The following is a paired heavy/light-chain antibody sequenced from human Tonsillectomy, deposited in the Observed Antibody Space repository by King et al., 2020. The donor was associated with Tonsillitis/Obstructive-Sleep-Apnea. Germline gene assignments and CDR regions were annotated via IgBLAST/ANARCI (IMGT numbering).Light chain of an antibody. V-gene: IGLV1-51*01. J-gene: IGLJ3*02. Sequence: QSVLTQPPSVSAAPGQKVTISCSGSGSHDHVSWYQHLPGRAPKLLIYDSNKRPSGIPDRFSGSKSATSATLGITGLQTGDEADYYCGSWDSSLTANWVFGGGTKLTVL. CDR2: DSN. CDR3: GSWDSSLTANWV. CDR1: GSHDH.
Heavy chain of an antibody. CDR3: ARTYLYSSGWYFPDY. J-gene: IGHJ4*02. V-gene: IGHV2-70*15. Sequence: QVTLRESGPALVKPTQTLTLTCSYSGFSLTTSGMCVSWIRQPPGKALEWLGRIDWDDGKYYSTSLRTRLSISQDTSKNQVVLKMTNVDPVDTATYYCARTYLYSSGWYFPDYWGQGTLVTVSS. D-gene: IGHD6-19*01. CDR1: GFSLTTSGMC. CDR2: IDWDDGK.